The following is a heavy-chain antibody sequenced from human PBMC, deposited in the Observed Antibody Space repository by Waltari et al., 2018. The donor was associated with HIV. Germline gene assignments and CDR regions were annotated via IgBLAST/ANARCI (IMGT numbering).Heavy chain of an antibody. V-gene: IGHV4-4*02. CDR2: IYHSGST. CDR3: ARLIGGSGNYSLDY. D-gene: IGHD3-10*01. Sequence: QVQLQESGPGLVKSSETLSLTCAVSGGSISSNNWWSWVRQPPGKGLEWIGEIYHSGSTNYNPSLKSRVTISVDKSKKQFSLRLSSVTAADTAVYYCARLIGGSGNYSLDYWGQGTLVTVSS. CDR1: GGSISSNNW. J-gene: IGHJ4*02.